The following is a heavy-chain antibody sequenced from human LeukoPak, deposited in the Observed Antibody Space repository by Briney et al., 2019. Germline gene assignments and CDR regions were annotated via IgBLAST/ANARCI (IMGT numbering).Heavy chain of an antibody. CDR1: GYTFTIHR. J-gene: IGHJ4*02. D-gene: IGHD6-13*01. CDR3: ARDYSTSSWDN. V-gene: IGHV1-2*02. Sequence: GASVKVSCKTSGYTFTIHRIQWVRQAPGQGLEWMGWINTNSGGTIYSQKFQGRITMTRDPSITTAYMELSSLRSDDTAVYYCARDYSTSSWDNWGQGTLVTVSS. CDR2: INTNSGGT.